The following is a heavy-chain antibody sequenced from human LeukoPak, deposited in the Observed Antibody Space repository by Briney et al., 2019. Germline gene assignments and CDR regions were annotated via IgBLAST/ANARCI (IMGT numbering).Heavy chain of an antibody. Sequence: SGPTLVKPTQTLTLTCTFSGFSLSTSGVGVGWIRQPPGKALEWLALIYWDHDKRYSPSLKTRLTITKDTSQNQVVLIMTNMDPVDTATYYCARLYCYGSGSYFYFDYWGQGTLVTVSS. CDR3: ARLYCYGSGSYFYFDY. CDR1: GFSLSTSGVG. J-gene: IGHJ4*02. CDR2: IYWDHDK. V-gene: IGHV2-5*02. D-gene: IGHD3-10*01.